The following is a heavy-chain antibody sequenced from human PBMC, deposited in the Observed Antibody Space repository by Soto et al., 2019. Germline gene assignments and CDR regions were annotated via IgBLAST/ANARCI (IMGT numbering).Heavy chain of an antibody. CDR3: ARGDYYDSSGPFSDAFDI. Sequence: GGSLRLSCSASGFTFTSYWMSWVRQAPGKGLERVANIKPDGSERWYVDSVKGRFTISRDNAKDSLYLQMNSLRAEDTAVYYCARGDYYDSSGPFSDAFDIWGQGTLVTVSS. V-gene: IGHV3-7*04. J-gene: IGHJ3*02. D-gene: IGHD3-22*01. CDR1: GFTFTSYW. CDR2: IKPDGSER.